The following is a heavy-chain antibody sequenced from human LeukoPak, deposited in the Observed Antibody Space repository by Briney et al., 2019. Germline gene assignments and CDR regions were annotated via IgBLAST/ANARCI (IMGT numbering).Heavy chain of an antibody. Sequence: GGSLRLSCAASGLHFSGTAMSWVRQAPGKGLEWVSAISHDGMNAYYADSVKGRFTISRGNSKKTVCLEMSSLTAADTGVYYCAKDGAQYSSGPGCDPRGRGALVSVSP. J-gene: IGHJ5*02. D-gene: IGHD6-19*01. CDR2: ISHDGMNA. V-gene: IGHV3-23*01. CDR3: AKDGAQYSSGPGCDP. CDR1: GLHFSGTA.